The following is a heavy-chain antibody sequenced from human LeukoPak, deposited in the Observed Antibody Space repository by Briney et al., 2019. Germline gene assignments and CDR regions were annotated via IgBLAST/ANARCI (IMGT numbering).Heavy chain of an antibody. Sequence: GSLRLSCAASGFTFSNAWMSWIRQPAGKGLEWIGRIYTSGSTNYNPSLKSRVTMSVDTSKNQFSLKLSSVTAADTAVYYCARDRGVRGGPYYYMDVWGKGTTVTVSS. D-gene: IGHD3-10*02. CDR1: GFTFSNAW. J-gene: IGHJ6*03. V-gene: IGHV4-4*07. CDR2: IYTSGST. CDR3: ARDRGVRGGPYYYMDV.